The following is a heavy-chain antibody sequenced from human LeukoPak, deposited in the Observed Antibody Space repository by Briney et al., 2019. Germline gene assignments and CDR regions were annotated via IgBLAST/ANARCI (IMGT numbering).Heavy chain of an antibody. J-gene: IGHJ4*02. CDR3: ARVRVAAAGPKFDY. V-gene: IGHV4-59*01. Sequence: PSETLSLTCTVSGGSISSYCWSWIRQPPGKGLEWIGYIYYSGSTNYNPSLKSRVTISVDTSKNQFSLKLSSVTAADTAVYYCARVRVAAAGPKFDYWGQGTLVTVSS. CDR1: GGSISSYC. CDR2: IYYSGST. D-gene: IGHD6-13*01.